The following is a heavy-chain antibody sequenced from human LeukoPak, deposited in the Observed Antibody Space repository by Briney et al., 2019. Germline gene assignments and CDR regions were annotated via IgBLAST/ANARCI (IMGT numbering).Heavy chain of an antibody. CDR2: INHSGTT. D-gene: IGHD4-23*01. CDR1: GESFSGFY. CDR3: ARGPSHGGKYRGFFNY. Sequence: SETLSPTCAVYGESFSGFYWSWIRRPPGKGLEWIGEINHSGTTNYSPSLKSRVIISTDTSKNQFSVRLMSVTASDTAVYYCARGPSHGGKYRGFFNYCGQGTLVAVSS. V-gene: IGHV4-34*01. J-gene: IGHJ4*02.